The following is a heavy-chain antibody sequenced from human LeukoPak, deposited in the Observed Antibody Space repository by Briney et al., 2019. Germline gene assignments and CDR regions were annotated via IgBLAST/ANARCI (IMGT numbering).Heavy chain of an antibody. CDR1: GFAFSSYS. D-gene: IGHD3-16*01. CDR2: ISGSGGST. J-gene: IGHJ4*02. Sequence: PGGSLRLSCAASGFAFSSYSMNWVRQAPGKGLEWVSAISGSGGSTYYADSVKGRFTISRDNSKNTLYLQMNSLRAEDTAVYYCARESGFGVLDYWGQGTLVTVSS. V-gene: IGHV3-23*01. CDR3: ARESGFGVLDY.